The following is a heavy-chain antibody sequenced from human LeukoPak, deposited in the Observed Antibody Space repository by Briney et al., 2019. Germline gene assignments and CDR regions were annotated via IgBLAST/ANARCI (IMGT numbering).Heavy chain of an antibody. CDR2: ISYDGDNK. V-gene: IGHV3-30-3*01. CDR3: ARERDFWDY. J-gene: IGHJ4*02. Sequence: GRSLRLSCAASGFTFTSCAMHWVRQAPGKGLEWVAVISYDGDNKYYADSVKGRFTISRDNAKNSLYLQMNSLRAEDTAVYYCARERDFWDYWGQGTLVTVSS. D-gene: IGHD3-3*01. CDR1: GFTFTSCA.